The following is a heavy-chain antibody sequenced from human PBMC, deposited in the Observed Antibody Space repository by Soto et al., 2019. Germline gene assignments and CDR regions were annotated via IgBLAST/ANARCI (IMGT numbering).Heavy chain of an antibody. CDR3: AKGIAAAGTGSHYYYYGMAV. CDR1: GFTFSSYG. J-gene: IGHJ6*02. CDR2: IWYDGSNK. D-gene: IGHD6-13*01. V-gene: IGHV3-33*06. Sequence: GGSLRLSCAASGFTFSSYGMHWVRQAPGKGLEWVAVIWYDGSNKYYADSVKGRFTISRDNSKNTLYLQMSSLRAEDTAVYYCAKGIAAAGTGSHYYYYGMAVWGQGTSVPVSS.